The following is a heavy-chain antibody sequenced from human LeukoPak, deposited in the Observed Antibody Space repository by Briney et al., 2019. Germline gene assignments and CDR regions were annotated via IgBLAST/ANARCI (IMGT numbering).Heavy chain of an antibody. J-gene: IGHJ4*02. CDR2: ISGSGGST. CDR1: GFTFSSYA. V-gene: IGHV3-23*01. Sequence: PGGSLRLSCAPSGFTFSSYAMSWVRPAPGKGLEWVSAISGSGGSTYYADPVKGRFTISRDNSKNTLYLQMNGLRAEDTAVYYCAKVNDFWSGYFDYWGQGTLVTVSS. CDR3: AKVNDFWSGYFDY. D-gene: IGHD3-3*01.